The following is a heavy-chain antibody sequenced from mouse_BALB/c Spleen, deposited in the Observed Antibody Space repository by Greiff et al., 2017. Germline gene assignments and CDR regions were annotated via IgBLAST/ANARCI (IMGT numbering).Heavy chain of an antibody. CDR3: ARSYRWYFDV. Sequence: DVKLVESGGGLVKPGGSLKLSCAASGFTFSSYAMSWVRQSPEKRLEWVAEISSGGSYTYYPDTVTGRFTISRDNAKNTLYLEMSSLRSEDTAMYYCARSYRWYFDVWGAGTTVTVSS. V-gene: IGHV5-9-4*01. D-gene: IGHD2-14*01. CDR2: ISSGGSYT. J-gene: IGHJ1*01. CDR1: GFTFSSYA.